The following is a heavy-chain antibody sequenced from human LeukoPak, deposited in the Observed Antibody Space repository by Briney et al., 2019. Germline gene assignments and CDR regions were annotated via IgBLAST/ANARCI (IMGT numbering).Heavy chain of an antibody. CDR2: INAGNGNT. V-gene: IGHV1-3*01. J-gene: IGHJ5*02. D-gene: IGHD6-13*01. CDR3: ARGGIAAAGEGWFDP. Sequence: ASVKVSCKASGYTFTSYAMHWVRQAPGQRLEWMGWINAGNGNTKYSQEFQGRVTITRDTSASTAYMELSRLRSDDTAVYYCARGGIAAAGEGWFDPWGQGTLVTVSS. CDR1: GYTFTSYA.